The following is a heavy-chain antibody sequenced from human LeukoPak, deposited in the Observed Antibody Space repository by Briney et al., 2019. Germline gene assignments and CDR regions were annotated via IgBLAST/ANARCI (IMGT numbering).Heavy chain of an antibody. CDR2: MSWTSSPI. CDR1: GLTFNSYN. Sequence: GGSLRLSCAASGLTFNSYNMNWVRQAPGKGLEWVSYMSWTSSPIYYADSVKGRFTISRDNAKNSLYLQMNSLRDEDTAVYYCAAVAARPNYWGQGTLVTVSS. D-gene: IGHD6-6*01. J-gene: IGHJ4*02. V-gene: IGHV3-48*02. CDR3: AAVAARPNY.